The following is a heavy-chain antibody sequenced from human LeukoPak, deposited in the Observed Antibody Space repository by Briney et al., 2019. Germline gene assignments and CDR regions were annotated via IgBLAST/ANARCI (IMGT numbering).Heavy chain of an antibody. D-gene: IGHD5-12*01. Sequence: GGSLRLSCAASGFTFSSYAMSWVRQAPGKGLEWASAISGSGGSTYYADSVKGRFTISRDNSKNTLYLQMNSLRAEDTAVYYCARVLTRGYDSWWFDPWGQGTLVTVSS. J-gene: IGHJ5*02. CDR2: ISGSGGST. V-gene: IGHV3-23*01. CDR1: GFTFSSYA. CDR3: ARVLTRGYDSWWFDP.